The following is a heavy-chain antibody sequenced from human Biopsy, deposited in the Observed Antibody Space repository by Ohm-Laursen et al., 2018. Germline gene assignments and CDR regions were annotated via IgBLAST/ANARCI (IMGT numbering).Heavy chain of an antibody. CDR3: ARGVGDASPYN. D-gene: IGHD2-15*01. V-gene: IGHV4-34*01. J-gene: IGHJ4*02. CDR2: ISLSGSN. Sequence: VTLSLTCAVYGDSFTNFYWVWIRQPPGKGLEWIGEISLSGSNNYNPSLESRVTISVETSKNHFSLYLTSVTAADTAMYYCARGVGDASPYNWGQGTQVTVSS. CDR1: GDSFTNFY.